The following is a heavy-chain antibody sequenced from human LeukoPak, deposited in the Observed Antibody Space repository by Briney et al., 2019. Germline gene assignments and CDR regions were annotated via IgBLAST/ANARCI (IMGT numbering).Heavy chain of an antibody. V-gene: IGHV4-59*11. CDR2: MLDTVTT. CDR3: ATIKRGNIFGYFDF. Sequence: SETLSLTCAVSGASMNTHYWSWLRQPPGKGLEWIGYMLDTVTTKDNPSLKSRFTLSADTSKNQFSLRLTSVTAADTAVYYCATIKRGNIFGYFDFWGQGNPVTVSS. D-gene: IGHD5-18*01. J-gene: IGHJ4*02. CDR1: GASMNTHY.